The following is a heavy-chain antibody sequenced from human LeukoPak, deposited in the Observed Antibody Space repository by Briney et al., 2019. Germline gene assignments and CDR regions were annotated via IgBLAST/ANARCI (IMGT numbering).Heavy chain of an antibody. D-gene: IGHD2-21*02. CDR3: ARHRNDFHRRREDY. J-gene: IGHJ4*02. Sequence: ASVKVSCKASGYMFTRYGISRVRQAPGQGLEWMGWISAYNGNTNYAQKFQGRVTLTTDTSTSTAYMELRSLISDDTAFYYCARHRNDFHRRREDYWGQGTLVTVSS. CDR1: GYMFTRYG. CDR2: ISAYNGNT. V-gene: IGHV1-18*01.